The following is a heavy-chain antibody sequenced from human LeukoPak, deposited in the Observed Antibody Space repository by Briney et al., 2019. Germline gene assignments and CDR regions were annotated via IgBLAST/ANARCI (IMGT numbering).Heavy chain of an antibody. Sequence: GGSLRLSCAASGFTFSSYSMNWVRQAPGKGLEWVSSISSSSSYIYYADSVKGRFTISRDNAKNSLYLQMNSLRAEDTAVYYCAREEMEVTGFDYWGQGTLVTVSS. CDR3: AREEMEVTGFDY. D-gene: IGHD5-18*01. CDR1: GFTFSSYS. J-gene: IGHJ4*02. CDR2: ISSSSSYI. V-gene: IGHV3-21*01.